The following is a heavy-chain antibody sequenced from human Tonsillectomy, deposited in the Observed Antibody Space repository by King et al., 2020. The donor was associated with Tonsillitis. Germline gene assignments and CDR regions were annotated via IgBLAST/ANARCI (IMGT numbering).Heavy chain of an antibody. Sequence: QLQESGPGLVKPSETLSLTCTVSGGSISSSTYYWGWIRQPPGKGLEWIGTIYYTGSTYYNPSLKSRVTISVDTSKNQFSLKLSSVTAADTAVYYCARHGGTFDYWGQGTLVTVPS. J-gene: IGHJ4*02. V-gene: IGHV4-39*01. CDR2: IYYTGST. CDR3: ARHGGTFDY. D-gene: IGHD3-16*01. CDR1: GGSISSSTYY.